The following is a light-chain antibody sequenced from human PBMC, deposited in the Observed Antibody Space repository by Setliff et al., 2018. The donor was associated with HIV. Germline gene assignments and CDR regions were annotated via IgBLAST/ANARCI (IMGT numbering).Light chain of an antibody. Sequence: QSVLTQPASVSASPGQSITISCTGTTSDISHYNYVSWYQQHPGKAPKLMIYEVNKRPSGVPDRFSASKSGNTASLTISGLQAEDEADYYCSAYAGVGTVFGTGTKVTVL. J-gene: IGLJ1*01. V-gene: IGLV2-23*02. CDR1: TSDISHYNY. CDR3: SAYAGVGTV. CDR2: EVN.